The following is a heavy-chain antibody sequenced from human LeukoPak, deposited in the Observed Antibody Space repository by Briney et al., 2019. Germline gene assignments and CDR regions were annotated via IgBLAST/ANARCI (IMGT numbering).Heavy chain of an antibody. D-gene: IGHD6-19*01. Sequence: GRSLRLSCAASGFTFDDYAMHWVRHAPGKGLEWVSFISWNSGSIGYADSVKGRFTISRDNAKNSLYLQMDSLRAEDTAVYYCARDAGYSSGFDAFDIWGQGTMVTVSS. V-gene: IGHV3-9*01. CDR2: ISWNSGSI. CDR1: GFTFDDYA. J-gene: IGHJ3*02. CDR3: ARDAGYSSGFDAFDI.